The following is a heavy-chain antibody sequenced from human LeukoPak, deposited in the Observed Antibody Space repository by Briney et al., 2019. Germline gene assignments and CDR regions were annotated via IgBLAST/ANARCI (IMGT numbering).Heavy chain of an antibody. V-gene: IGHV3-21*01. CDR3: ARGIAAPRADY. J-gene: IGHJ4*02. CDR2: ISSSSSYI. CDR1: GFSFSDYT. Sequence: GGSLRLSCAASGFSFSDYTMNWVRQAPGKGLEWVSSISSSSSYIFYADSVKGRFTLSRDNAKNSLYLEMNSLRAGDSAVYYCARGIAAPRADYWGQGTLVTVSS. D-gene: IGHD6-13*01.